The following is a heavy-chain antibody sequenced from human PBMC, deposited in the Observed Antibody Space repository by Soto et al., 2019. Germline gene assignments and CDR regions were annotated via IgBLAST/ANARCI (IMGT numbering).Heavy chain of an antibody. V-gene: IGHV3-74*01. Sequence: GGSLRLASAASGFTFSSYWMHWVRQAPGKGLVWVSRINSDGSSTSYADSVKGRFTISRDNAKNTLYLQMNSLRAEDTAVYYCARDSEGYCSGGSCYSGWFDPWGQGTLVTVSS. CDR1: GFTFSSYW. D-gene: IGHD2-15*01. J-gene: IGHJ5*02. CDR3: ARDSEGYCSGGSCYSGWFDP. CDR2: INSDGSST.